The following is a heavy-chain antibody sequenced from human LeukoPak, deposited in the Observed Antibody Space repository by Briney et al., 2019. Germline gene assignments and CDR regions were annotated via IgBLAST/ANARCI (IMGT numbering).Heavy chain of an antibody. CDR2: ICGSGGST. V-gene: IGHV3-23*01. D-gene: IGHD3-10*01. CDR1: GFSFNSYA. Sequence: QPGGSLGLSCVASGFSFNSYAMSWVRQAPGKGLEWVSVICGSGGSTYYEDSVKGRFTISRDDSKNTLYLQMNSLTVEDTAIYYCAKGQGSVTYKYYFDYWGQGTLVTVSS. CDR3: AKGQGSVTYKYYFDY. J-gene: IGHJ4*02.